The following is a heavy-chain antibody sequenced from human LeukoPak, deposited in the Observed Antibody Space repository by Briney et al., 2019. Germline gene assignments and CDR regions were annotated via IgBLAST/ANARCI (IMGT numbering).Heavy chain of an antibody. CDR3: ARDPYSGNYGAYYYYYMDV. CDR2: ITSSSSYI. CDR1: GFTFSSYT. J-gene: IGHJ6*03. V-gene: IGHV3-21*06. D-gene: IGHD1-26*01. Sequence: GGSLRLSCAASGFTFSSYTMNWVRQAPGKGLEWVSSITSSSSYIYYADSVKGRFTISRDNAKNSLYLQMDSLRVEDTAEYYCARDPYSGNYGAYYYYYMDVWGKGTTVTVSS.